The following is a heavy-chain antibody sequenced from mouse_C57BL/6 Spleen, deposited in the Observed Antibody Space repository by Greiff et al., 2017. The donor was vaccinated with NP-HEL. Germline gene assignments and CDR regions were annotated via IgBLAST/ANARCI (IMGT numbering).Heavy chain of an antibody. V-gene: IGHV5-4*03. CDR1: GFTFSSYA. D-gene: IGHD2-4*01. J-gene: IGHJ4*01. Sequence: EVKLVEPGGGLVKPGGSLKLSCAASGFTFSSYAMSWVRQTPEKRLEWVATISDGGSYTYYPDNVKGRFTLSRDNAKNNPYLQMSHLKSEDTAMYYCARDDCTMDYWGQGTSVTVSS. CDR2: ISDGGSYT. CDR3: ARDDCTMDY.